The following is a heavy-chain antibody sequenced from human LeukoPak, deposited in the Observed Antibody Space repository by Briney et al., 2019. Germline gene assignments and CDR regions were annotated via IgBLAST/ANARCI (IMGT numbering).Heavy chain of an antibody. J-gene: IGHJ3*02. D-gene: IGHD6-6*01. Sequence: GGSLRLSCAASGFTFSSCMNWVRQAPGKGLEWVSSISSGSTYMYYADSVKGRFTISRDNAQNSMYLQMNSLRAEDTAVYYCGRVGGRSKAAKGDAFDIWGQETMVTVSS. CDR1: GFTFSSC. CDR3: GRVGGRSKAAKGDAFDI. CDR2: ISSGSTYM. V-gene: IGHV3-21*01.